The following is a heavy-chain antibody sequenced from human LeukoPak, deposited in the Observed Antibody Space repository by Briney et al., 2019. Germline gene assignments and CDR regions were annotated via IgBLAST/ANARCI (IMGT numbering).Heavy chain of an antibody. J-gene: IGHJ5*02. CDR3: AKGYSYGTGYNWFDP. CDR2: IYYSGST. V-gene: IGHV4-31*03. Sequence: PSQTLSLTCTVSGGSISSGGYYWSWIRQHPGKGLEWIAYIYYSGSTYYNPPLKSRFTISVDTSKNQFSLKLSSVTAADTAVYYCAKGYSYGTGYNWFDPWGQGTLVTVSS. CDR1: GGSISSGGYY. D-gene: IGHD5-18*01.